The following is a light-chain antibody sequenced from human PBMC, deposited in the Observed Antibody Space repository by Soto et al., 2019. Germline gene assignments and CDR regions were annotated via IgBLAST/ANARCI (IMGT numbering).Light chain of an antibody. CDR2: GAH. CDR1: QSVATN. J-gene: IGKJ1*01. CDR3: QQYGSSVT. V-gene: IGKV3-20*01. Sequence: TQSPATLSVFPGERATLSCRASQSVATNLAWYQQKPGQAPRLLISGAHNRAPGIQDRFSGSESGTEFTLRISRLEPEDFAVYYCQQYGSSVTCGQGTKVDIK.